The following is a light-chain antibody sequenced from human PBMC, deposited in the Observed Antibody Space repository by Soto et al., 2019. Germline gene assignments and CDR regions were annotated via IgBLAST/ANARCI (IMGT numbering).Light chain of an antibody. CDR2: AAS. V-gene: IGKV1-39*01. Sequence: IQMTQSPSSLSASVGDRVIITCRSDHSINNYLNWYQQRPGKVPKLLIYAASTFQSGGPSRFSGSGSGRVFTLTINSLQPEDFATYYCQQSYSTLGTFVRGTRVEI. J-gene: IGKJ2*01. CDR3: QQSYSTLGT. CDR1: HSINNY.